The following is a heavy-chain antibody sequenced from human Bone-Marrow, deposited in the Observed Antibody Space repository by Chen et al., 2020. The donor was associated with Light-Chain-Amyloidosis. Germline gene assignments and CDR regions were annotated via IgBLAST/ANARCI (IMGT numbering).Heavy chain of an antibody. V-gene: IGHV3-53*02. CDR1: GFSVSRSS. Sequence: EVHLVETGGALIQPGGSLRISCAASGFSVSRSSMSWVRQAPGKGLEWVSLIYSGGSTYYADFVKGRFTISRDSSKNTVYLQMNSLRAEDTALYYCATEGRDPGYSYGYLNYWGQGTLVTVSS. CDR3: ATEGRDPGYSYGYLNY. CDR2: IYSGGST. D-gene: IGHD5-18*01. J-gene: IGHJ4*02.